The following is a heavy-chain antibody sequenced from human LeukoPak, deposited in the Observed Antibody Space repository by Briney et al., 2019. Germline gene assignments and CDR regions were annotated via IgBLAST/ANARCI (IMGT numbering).Heavy chain of an antibody. V-gene: IGHV4-39*01. CDR1: GGSISSSGYY. D-gene: IGHD3-3*01. J-gene: IGHJ6*03. CDR2: IYSYSGST. Sequence: SSETLSLTCTVSGGSISSSGYYWGWIRQPPGKGLEWIGSIYSYSGSTYYNPSLKSRVTISVDTSKNQFSLKLSSVTAADTAVYYCARLRDDFWSGYNYMDVWGKGTTVTVSS. CDR3: ARLRDDFWSGYNYMDV.